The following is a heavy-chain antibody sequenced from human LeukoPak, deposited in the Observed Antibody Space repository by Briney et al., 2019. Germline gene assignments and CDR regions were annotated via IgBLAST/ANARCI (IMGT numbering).Heavy chain of an antibody. J-gene: IGHJ4*02. Sequence: PSETLSLTCTVSGGSISSSSYYWGWIRQPPGKGLEWIGSIYYSGSTYYNPSLKSRVTISVDTSKNQFSLKLSSVTAADTAVYYCARRALATVIPFYFDYWGQGTLVTVSS. CDR3: ARRALATVIPFYFDY. CDR2: IYYSGST. D-gene: IGHD4-17*01. CDR1: GGSISSSSYY. V-gene: IGHV4-39*01.